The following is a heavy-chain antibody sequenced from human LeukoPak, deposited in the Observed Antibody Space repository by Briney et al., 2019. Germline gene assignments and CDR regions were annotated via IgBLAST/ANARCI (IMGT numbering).Heavy chain of an antibody. CDR3: AKGSGYEHNYYYYYMDV. V-gene: IGHV3-30*02. D-gene: IGHD5-12*01. CDR2: IRYDGSNK. Sequence: GGSLRLSCAASGFTFSNYGMHWVRQAPGKGLEWVAFIRYDGSNKYYADSVKGRFTISRDNSKNTLYLQMNSLRAEDTAVYYCAKGSGYEHNYYYYYMDVWGKGTTVTISS. CDR1: GFTFSNYG. J-gene: IGHJ6*03.